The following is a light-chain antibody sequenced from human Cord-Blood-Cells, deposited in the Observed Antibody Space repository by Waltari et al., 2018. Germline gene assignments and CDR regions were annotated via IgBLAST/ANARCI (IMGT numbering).Light chain of an antibody. Sequence: DIVMTQSPDSLAVSLGERATINCKSSQSVLYSSNNKNYLACYQQKPGQPPKLLIYWASTRESWVPDRFSGGGSGTAFTLTISSRQAEDVAVNYCQQYYSTPRTFGQGTKVEIK. CDR1: QSVLYSSNNKNY. J-gene: IGKJ1*01. CDR2: WAS. CDR3: QQYYSTPRT. V-gene: IGKV4-1*01.